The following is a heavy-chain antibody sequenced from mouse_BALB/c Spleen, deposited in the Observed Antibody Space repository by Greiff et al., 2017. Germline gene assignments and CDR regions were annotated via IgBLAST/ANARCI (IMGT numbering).Heavy chain of an antibody. Sequence: QVQLQQSGAELMKPGASVKISCKATGYTFSSYWIEWVKQRPGHGLEWIGEILPGSGSTNYNEKFKGKATFTADTSSNTAYMQLSSLTSEDSAVYYCARSYYGYDQYYFDYWGQGTTLTVSS. J-gene: IGHJ2*01. CDR2: ILPGSGST. CDR1: GYTFSSYW. CDR3: ARSYYGYDQYYFDY. D-gene: IGHD2-12*01. V-gene: IGHV1-9*01.